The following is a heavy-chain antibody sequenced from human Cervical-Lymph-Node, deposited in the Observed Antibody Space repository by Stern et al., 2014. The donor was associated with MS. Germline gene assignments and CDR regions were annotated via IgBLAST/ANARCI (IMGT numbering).Heavy chain of an antibody. Sequence: QMQLVQSGAEVKKPGASVKVSCRSSGYSFTAYYFHWVRQAPGQGLDWMGCINPSIGVTHYAQQFQGRVTMTRGSSMNTAYMEMSRLRSDDTAVYYCQAFPAYWGQGTLITVSS. CDR2: INPSIGVT. J-gene: IGHJ4*02. CDR3: QAFPAY. CDR1: GYSFTAYY. V-gene: IGHV1-2*02.